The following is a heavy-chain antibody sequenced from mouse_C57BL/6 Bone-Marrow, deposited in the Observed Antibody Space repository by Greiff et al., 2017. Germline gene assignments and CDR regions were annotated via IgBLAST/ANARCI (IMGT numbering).Heavy chain of an antibody. Sequence: EVQVVESGGGLVKPGGSLKLSCAASGFTFSDYGMHWVRQAPEKGLEWVAYISSGSSTIYYADTVKGRFTISRDNAKNTLFLQMTSLRSEDTAMYYCARIGTWYFDVWGTGTTVTVSS. CDR3: ARIGTWYFDV. CDR1: GFTFSDYG. D-gene: IGHD4-1*01. V-gene: IGHV5-17*01. J-gene: IGHJ1*03. CDR2: ISSGSSTI.